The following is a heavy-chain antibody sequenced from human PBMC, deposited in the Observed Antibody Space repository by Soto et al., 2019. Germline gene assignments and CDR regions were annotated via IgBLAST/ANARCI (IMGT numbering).Heavy chain of an antibody. D-gene: IGHD6-13*01. Sequence: ASVKVSCKVSGYTLTELSMHWVRQAPGKGLERMGGFDPEDGETIYAQKFQGRVTMTEDTSTDTAYMELSSLRSEDTAVYYCATLVAAASHDAFDIWGQGTMVTVSS. CDR3: ATLVAAASHDAFDI. J-gene: IGHJ3*02. CDR2: FDPEDGET. V-gene: IGHV1-24*01. CDR1: GYTLTELS.